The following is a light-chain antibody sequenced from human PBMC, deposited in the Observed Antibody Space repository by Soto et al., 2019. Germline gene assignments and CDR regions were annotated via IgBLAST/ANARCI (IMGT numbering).Light chain of an antibody. J-gene: IGKJ4*01. CDR3: QQYSGSPPLT. Sequence: EIVLTQSPGTLSLSPGERATLSCRASQSVSSSHLAWYQQKPGQAPRLLIYGATSRATGIPDRFSGSGSGTDFTLTISRLEPEDFAVYYCQQYSGSPPLTFGGGTKV. V-gene: IGKV3-20*01. CDR2: GAT. CDR1: QSVSSSH.